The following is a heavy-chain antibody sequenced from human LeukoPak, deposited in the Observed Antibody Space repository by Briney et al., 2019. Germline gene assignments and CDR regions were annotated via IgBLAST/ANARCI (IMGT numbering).Heavy chain of an antibody. V-gene: IGHV3-21*01. Sequence: GGSLRLSCAASGFTFSSYSMNWVRQAPGKGLEWVSSISSSSSYIYYADSVKGRFTISRDNAKNSLYLQMNSQRAEDTAVYYCARDLGAARRFDYWGQGTLVTVSS. CDR1: GFTFSSYS. CDR2: ISSSSSYI. CDR3: ARDLGAARRFDY. D-gene: IGHD6-6*01. J-gene: IGHJ4*02.